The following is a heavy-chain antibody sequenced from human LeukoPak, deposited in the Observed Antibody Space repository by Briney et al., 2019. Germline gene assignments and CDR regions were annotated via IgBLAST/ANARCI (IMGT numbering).Heavy chain of an antibody. CDR1: GGSFSGYY. V-gene: IGHV4-34*01. CDR2: INHSGST. CDR3: ARASNQYYYGSGSYYYDY. Sequence: ASETLSLTCAVYGGSFSGYYWSWIRQPPGKGLEWIGEINHSGSTNYNPSLKSRVTISVDTSKNQFSLKLSSVTAADTAVYYCARASNQYYYGSGSYYYDYWGQGTLVTVSS. D-gene: IGHD3-10*01. J-gene: IGHJ4*02.